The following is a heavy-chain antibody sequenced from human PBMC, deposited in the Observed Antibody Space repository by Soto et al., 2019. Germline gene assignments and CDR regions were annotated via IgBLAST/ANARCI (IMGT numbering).Heavy chain of an antibody. Sequence: ASVKVSCKASGYTFTGYYMHWVRQAPGQGLGWMGWINPNSGGTNYAQKFQGKVTMTRDTSISTAYMELSRLRSDDTAVYYCARDLFSSSWYVFYYYYYGMDVWGQGTTVTVSS. CDR3: ARDLFSSSWYVFYYYYYGMDV. CDR1: GYTFTGYY. J-gene: IGHJ6*02. V-gene: IGHV1-2*02. CDR2: INPNSGGT. D-gene: IGHD6-13*01.